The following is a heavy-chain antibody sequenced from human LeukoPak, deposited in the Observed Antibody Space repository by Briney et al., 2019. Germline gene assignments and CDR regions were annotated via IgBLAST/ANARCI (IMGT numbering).Heavy chain of an antibody. D-gene: IGHD6-19*01. CDR2: ISAYNGNT. V-gene: IGHV1-18*01. J-gene: IGHJ5*02. CDR1: SYTFTSYG. CDR3: ARDSPYSSGWYNWFDP. Sequence: GASVKVSCKASSYTFTSYGISWVRQAPGQGLEWMGWISAYNGNTNYAQKLQGRVTMTTDTSTSTAYMELRSLRSDDTAVYYCARDSPYSSGWYNWFDPWGQGTLVTVSS.